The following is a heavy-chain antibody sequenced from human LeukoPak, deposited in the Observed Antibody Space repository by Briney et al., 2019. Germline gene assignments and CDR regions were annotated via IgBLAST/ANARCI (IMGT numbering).Heavy chain of an antibody. V-gene: IGHV3-74*01. Sequence: GGSLRLSCEASGFTFNGHWMHWVRQAPGKGLVWVSLINGDGSTISYADSVKGRFTISRDNSKNTLYLQMNSLRAEDTAVYYCARKAGYYYGSGDYWGQGTLVTVSS. J-gene: IGHJ4*02. CDR3: ARKAGYYYGSGDY. CDR2: INGDGSTI. D-gene: IGHD3-10*01. CDR1: GFTFNGHW.